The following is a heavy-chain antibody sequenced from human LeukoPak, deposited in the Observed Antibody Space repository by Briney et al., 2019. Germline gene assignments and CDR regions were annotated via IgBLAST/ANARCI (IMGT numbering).Heavy chain of an antibody. CDR1: GFNFNAYW. CDR2: IKQDESEK. Sequence: GGSLRLSCAASGFNFNAYWMNWVRQAPGKGLEWVANIKQDESEKNYVDSVKGRFTISRDNAKDLLYLQMNNLRAEDTAVYYCARWIQLTYGMDVWGQGTTVTVSS. D-gene: IGHD5-18*01. V-gene: IGHV3-7*01. CDR3: ARWIQLTYGMDV. J-gene: IGHJ6*02.